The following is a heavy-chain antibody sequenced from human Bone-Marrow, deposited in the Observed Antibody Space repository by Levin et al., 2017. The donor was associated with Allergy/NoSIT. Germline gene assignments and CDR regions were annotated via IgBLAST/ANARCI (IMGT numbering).Heavy chain of an antibody. D-gene: IGHD3-3*01. J-gene: IGHJ4*02. CDR1: GFPFLNYW. CDR3: ARGGVPFITKYYIDY. V-gene: IGHV3-7*01. CDR2: IKQDGSEE. Sequence: GGSLRLSCATSGFPFLNYWMTWVRQAPGKGLEWVANIKQDGSEEEYLDSVRGRFTISRDNAKNSLYLQMNSLRAEDTAVYYCARGGVPFITKYYIDYWGQGTLVTVSS.